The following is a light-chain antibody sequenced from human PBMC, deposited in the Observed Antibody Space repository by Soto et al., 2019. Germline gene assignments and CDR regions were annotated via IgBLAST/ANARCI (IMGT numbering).Light chain of an antibody. V-gene: IGLV2-14*01. CDR1: SSDVGDYNY. Sequence: QSALTQPASVSGSPGQSITISCTGTSSDVGDYNYVSWYQQHPGKAPKLMISDVSNRPSGVSNRFSGSKSGNTASLTISGLQAEDEAEYYCSSYTRSSTLYVVFGGGTKLTVL. CDR3: SSYTRSSTLYVV. CDR2: DVS. J-gene: IGLJ2*01.